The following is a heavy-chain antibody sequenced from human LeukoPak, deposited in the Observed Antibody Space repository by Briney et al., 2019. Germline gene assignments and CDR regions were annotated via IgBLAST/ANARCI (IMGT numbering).Heavy chain of an antibody. CDR3: ARRAIAEGFDY. J-gene: IGHJ4*02. CDR2: ISTSGRTI. Sequence: GGSLRLSCAVSGFTFGSYEMNWVRQAPAKGLEWVSYISTSGRTIYYADSVKGRFTISRDNAKNSLYLQMSSLRVEDTAVYYCARRAIAEGFDYWGQGTLVTVSS. D-gene: IGHD6-13*01. V-gene: IGHV3-48*03. CDR1: GFTFGSYE.